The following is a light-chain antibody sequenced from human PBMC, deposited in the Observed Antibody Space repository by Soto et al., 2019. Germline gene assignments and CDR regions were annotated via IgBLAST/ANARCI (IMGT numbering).Light chain of an antibody. J-gene: IGLJ1*01. V-gene: IGLV2-8*01. CDR1: SSDVGGHNY. CDR2: EVS. CDR3: SSYAGSNIYV. Sequence: QSVLTXPPSASGSPGQSVTISCTGTSSDVGGHNYVSWYQQHPGKAPKLMIYEVSKRPSGVPDRFSGSKSGNTASLTVSGLQAEDEADYYCSSYAGSNIYVFGTGTKVTVL.